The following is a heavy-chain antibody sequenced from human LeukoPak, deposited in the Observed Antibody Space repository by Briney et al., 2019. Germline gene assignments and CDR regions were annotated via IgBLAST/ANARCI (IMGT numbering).Heavy chain of an antibody. J-gene: IGHJ5*02. V-gene: IGHV4-59*12. CDR3: ARMSIDYDSSEYNWFDP. CDR2: IYYSGST. D-gene: IGHD3-22*01. CDR1: GGSIITYY. Sequence: SETLSLTCTVSGGSIITYYWSWIRQPPGQGLEWIGYIYYSGSTYYNPSLKSRVTISVDTSKNQFSLKLSSVTAADTAVYYCARMSIDYDSSEYNWFDPWGQGTLVTVSS.